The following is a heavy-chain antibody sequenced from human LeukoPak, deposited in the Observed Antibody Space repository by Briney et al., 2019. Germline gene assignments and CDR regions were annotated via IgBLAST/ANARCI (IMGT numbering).Heavy chain of an antibody. CDR2: ISAYNGNT. Sequence: GASVKVSCTASGYTFTSYGISWVRQAPGQGLEWMGWISAYNGNTNYAQKLQGRVTITRDTSASTAYMELSSLRSEDTAVYYCARGGSSWASGPHDYWGQGTLVTVSS. J-gene: IGHJ4*02. V-gene: IGHV1-18*01. CDR1: GYTFTSYG. CDR3: ARGGSSWASGPHDY. D-gene: IGHD6-13*01.